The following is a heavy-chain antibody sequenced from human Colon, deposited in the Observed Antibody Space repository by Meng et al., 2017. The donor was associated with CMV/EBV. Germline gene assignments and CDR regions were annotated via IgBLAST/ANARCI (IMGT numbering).Heavy chain of an antibody. CDR2: IFHSGST. Sequence: GASISSTNWWSWGRQTAGKGLEWIGEIFHSGSTNYNPSLKSRVTMSVDKSKNQFSLKLTSVTAADTAVYYCTRDRTVRFGDLLPFDYWGQGILVTVSS. CDR3: TRDRTVRFGDLLPFDY. CDR1: GASISSTNW. D-gene: IGHD3-10*01. V-gene: IGHV4-4*02. J-gene: IGHJ4*02.